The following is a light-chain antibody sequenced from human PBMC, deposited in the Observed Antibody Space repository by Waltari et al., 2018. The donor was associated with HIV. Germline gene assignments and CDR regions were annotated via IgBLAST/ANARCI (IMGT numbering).Light chain of an antibody. CDR1: NIGNRN. V-gene: IGLV3-21*02. Sequence: SYVLTQAPSVSVAPGQTATITCGGYNIGNRNVHWYQQKPGRAPLLVVYEDSDRPSGIPARFSGSNSGNTATLIIIRAEAGDEADYYCQVWDSSSDHVIFGGGTRLTVL. J-gene: IGLJ2*01. CDR2: EDS. CDR3: QVWDSSSDHVI.